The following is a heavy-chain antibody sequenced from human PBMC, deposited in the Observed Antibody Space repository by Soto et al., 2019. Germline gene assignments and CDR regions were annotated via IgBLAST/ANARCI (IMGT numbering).Heavy chain of an antibody. J-gene: IGHJ3*02. CDR3: ARDFNYYDSSGYYSQAYDAFDI. CDR2: IIPIFGTA. CDR1: GGTFSSYA. Sequence: SVKVSCKASGGTFSSYAISWVRQAPGQGLEWMGGIIPIFGTANYAQKFQGRVTITADESTSTAYMELSSLRSEDTAVYYCARDFNYYDSSGYYSQAYDAFDIWGQGTMVTVSS. D-gene: IGHD3-22*01. V-gene: IGHV1-69*13.